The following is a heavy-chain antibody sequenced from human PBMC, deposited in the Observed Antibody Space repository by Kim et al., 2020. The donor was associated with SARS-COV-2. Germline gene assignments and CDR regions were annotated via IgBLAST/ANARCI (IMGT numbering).Heavy chain of an antibody. Sequence: SVKVSCKASGFTFTSSAVQWVRQARGQRLEWIGWIVVGSGNINYAQKFQERVTITRDMSTSTAYMELSSLRPEDTAVYYCAAAVYYDSSGYYYSGSESFDIWGQGTMVTVSS. D-gene: IGHD3-22*01. V-gene: IGHV1-58*01. CDR2: IVVGSGNI. CDR3: AAAVYYDSSGYYYSGSESFDI. J-gene: IGHJ3*02. CDR1: GFTFTSSA.